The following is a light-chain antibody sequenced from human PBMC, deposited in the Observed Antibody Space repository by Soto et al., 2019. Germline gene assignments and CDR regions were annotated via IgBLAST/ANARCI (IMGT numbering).Light chain of an antibody. CDR1: QSVTNN. CDR3: QQLNSYPLT. J-gene: IGKJ4*01. V-gene: IGKV3-15*01. Sequence: EIVMTHSPATLSVSPVDRVTLSCRASQSVTNNLAWYQQKPGQAPRLLIYVASTRAPGIPARFSGSGSGTEFTLTISSLQPEDFASYYCQQLNSYPLTFGGGTKVDIK. CDR2: VAS.